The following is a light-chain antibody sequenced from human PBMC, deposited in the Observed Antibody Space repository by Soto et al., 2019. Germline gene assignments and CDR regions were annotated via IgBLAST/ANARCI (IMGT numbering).Light chain of an antibody. CDR2: LAS. V-gene: IGKV3-20*01. Sequence: IALTQSPGTLSLSPGERATLSCSASQRVSSNYVAWYQHKPGQALRLLIHLASIRATGIPDRFRGSGSGTVFTLTISRLEPDDCAEYYCHQDGTFPYAFGQGTKLQIK. J-gene: IGKJ2*01. CDR3: HQDGTFPYA. CDR1: QRVSSNY.